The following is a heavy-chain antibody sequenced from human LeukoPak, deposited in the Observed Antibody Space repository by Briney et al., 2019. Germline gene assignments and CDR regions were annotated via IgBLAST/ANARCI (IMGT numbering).Heavy chain of an antibody. CDR3: ARVGYGSGSYSRYYYYGMDV. Sequence: SETLSLTCTVSGGSISTYYWSWIRQSAGKGLEWIGRIHTSGSTNYNPSLKSRDTMSVDTSKNQFSLKLSSVTAADTAVYYCARVGYGSGSYSRYYYYGMDVWGQGTTVTVSS. D-gene: IGHD3-10*01. CDR2: IHTSGST. J-gene: IGHJ6*02. V-gene: IGHV4-4*07. CDR1: GGSISTYY.